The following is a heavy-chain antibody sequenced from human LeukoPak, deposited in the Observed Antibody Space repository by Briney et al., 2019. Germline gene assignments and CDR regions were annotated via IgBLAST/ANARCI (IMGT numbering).Heavy chain of an antibody. J-gene: IGHJ4*02. Sequence: SETLSLTCAVYGGSFSGYYWSWIRQPPGKGLEWFGEINHSGSTNYNPSLKSRVTISVDTSKNQFSLKLSSVTAADTAVYYCARRPALTYYYDSSGYPTSYYFDYWGQGTLVTVSS. CDR2: INHSGST. CDR1: GGSFSGYY. D-gene: IGHD3-22*01. CDR3: ARRPALTYYYDSSGYPTSYYFDY. V-gene: IGHV4-34*01.